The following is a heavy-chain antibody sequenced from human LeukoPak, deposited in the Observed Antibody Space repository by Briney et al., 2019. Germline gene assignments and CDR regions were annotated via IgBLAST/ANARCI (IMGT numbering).Heavy chain of an antibody. V-gene: IGHV3-7*03. CDR2: KKQFGNEK. CDR1: GFTFTSYW. Sequence: GGSLGLSCGASGFTFTSYWMPGLRQARGGALEWVANKKQFGNEKYYVHSVRGRFTISRDNAKNSLYLQMNSLRGEDTAVYYCARVAYYGSGSYWASYGMDVWGKGTTVTVSS. D-gene: IGHD3-10*01. J-gene: IGHJ6*04. CDR3: ARVAYYGSGSYWASYGMDV.